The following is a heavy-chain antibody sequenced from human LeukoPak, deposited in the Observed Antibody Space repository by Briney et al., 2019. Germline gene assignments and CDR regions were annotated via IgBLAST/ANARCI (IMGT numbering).Heavy chain of an antibody. CDR1: NGSISIYY. J-gene: IGHJ4*02. Sequence: PSETLSLTCTVSNGSISIYYWSWVRQPAGKGLEWIGRISASGSTNYNPSLKSRVTMSLDTSKNHFSLKLSSVTAADTAVYYCAREITVTRPFDYWGQGTLVTVSS. CDR3: AREITVTRPFDY. V-gene: IGHV4-4*07. D-gene: IGHD4-17*01. CDR2: ISASGST.